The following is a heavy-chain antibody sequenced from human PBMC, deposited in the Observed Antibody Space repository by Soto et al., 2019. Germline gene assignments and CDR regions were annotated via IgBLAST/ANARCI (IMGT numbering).Heavy chain of an antibody. D-gene: IGHD6-6*01. CDR1: GGSISSYY. V-gene: IGHV4-4*09. Sequence: SETLSLTCTVSGGSISSYYWSWIRQPPGKGLEWIGLTFSRGSATYNPSLKSRVTISVDTSKNQLSLKLTSVTAADTAVYFCAGHHPRTFAALEIPCDFWGRGSLVTVSS. J-gene: IGHJ4*02. CDR3: AGHHPRTFAALEIPCDF. CDR2: TFSRGSA.